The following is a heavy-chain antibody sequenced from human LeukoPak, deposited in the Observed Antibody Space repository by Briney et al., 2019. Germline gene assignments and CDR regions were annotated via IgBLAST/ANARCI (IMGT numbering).Heavy chain of an antibody. CDR2: ISAYNGNT. D-gene: IGHD2-2*01. CDR3: ARDDTVDCSSTSCYAHLDY. Sequence: ASVKGSCKASGYTFTSYGISWVRQAPGQGLEWMGWISAYNGNTNYAQKLQGRVTMTTDTSTSTAYMELRSLRSDDTAVYYCARDDTVDCSSTSCYAHLDYWGQGTLVTVSS. J-gene: IGHJ4*02. CDR1: GYTFTSYG. V-gene: IGHV1-18*01.